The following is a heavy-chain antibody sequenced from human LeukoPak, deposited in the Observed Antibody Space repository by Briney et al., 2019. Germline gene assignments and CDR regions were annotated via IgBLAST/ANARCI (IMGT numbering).Heavy chain of an antibody. CDR1: GGSFSGYY. D-gene: IGHD6-19*01. CDR2: INHSGST. Sequence: SETLSLTCAVYGGSFSGYYWSWIRQPPGKGLEWIGEINHSGSTNYNPSLKSRVTISVDTSKNQFSLKLSPVTAADTAVYYCARKSIAVADYWGQGTLVTVSS. CDR3: ARKSIAVADY. V-gene: IGHV4-34*01. J-gene: IGHJ4*02.